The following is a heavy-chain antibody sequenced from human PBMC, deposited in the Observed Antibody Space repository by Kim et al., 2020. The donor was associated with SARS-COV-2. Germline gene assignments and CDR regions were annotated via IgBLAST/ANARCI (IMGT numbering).Heavy chain of an antibody. D-gene: IGHD6-19*01. V-gene: IGHV3-48*04. CDR1: GFTFSSYS. Sequence: GGSLRLSCAASGFTFSSYSMNWVRQAPGKGLEWVSYISSSSSTIYYADSVKGRFTISRDNAKNSLYLQMNSLRAEDTAVYYCARAYSSGWYGASAYWGQGTLVTVSS. J-gene: IGHJ4*02. CDR2: ISSSSSTI. CDR3: ARAYSSGWYGASAY.